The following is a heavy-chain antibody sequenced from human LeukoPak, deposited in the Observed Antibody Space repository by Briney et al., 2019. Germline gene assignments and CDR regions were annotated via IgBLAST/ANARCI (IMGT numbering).Heavy chain of an antibody. D-gene: IGHD6-13*01. CDR1: GYTFTGYY. V-gene: IGHV1-2*02. Sequence: ASVKVSCKASGYTFTGYYMHWVRQAPGQGLEWMGWINPNSGGTNYAQKFQGRVTMTRDTSISTAYMELSRLRSDDTAVYYCARAGDSSSWDNWFGPWGQGTLVTVSS. J-gene: IGHJ5*02. CDR3: ARAGDSSSWDNWFGP. CDR2: INPNSGGT.